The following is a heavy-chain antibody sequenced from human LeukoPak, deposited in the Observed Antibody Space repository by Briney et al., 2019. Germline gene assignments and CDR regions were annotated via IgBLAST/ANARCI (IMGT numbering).Heavy chain of an antibody. Sequence: SETLSLICTVSGGSISGYYWNWIRQPAGKGLEWIGRIYVSESTNYNPSLKSRVTMSVDTSKNQFSLQMSSVTAADTAVYYCTRGQDGYDDYWGQGTLVTVSS. CDR2: IYVSEST. CDR1: GGSISGYY. D-gene: IGHD5-24*01. V-gene: IGHV4-4*07. CDR3: TRGQDGYDDY. J-gene: IGHJ4*02.